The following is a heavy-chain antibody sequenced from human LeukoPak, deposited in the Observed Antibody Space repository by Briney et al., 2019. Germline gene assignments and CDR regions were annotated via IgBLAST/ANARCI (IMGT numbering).Heavy chain of an antibody. V-gene: IGHV3-11*01. D-gene: IGHD3-3*01. CDR2: ISSSGSTI. Sequence: PGGSLRLSCAASGFTFSDYYMSWIRQAPGNGLEWVSYISSSGSTIYYADSVKGRFTISRDNAKNSLYLQMNSLRAEDTAVYYCARVYYDFWSGYSWKEYYFDYWGQGTLVTVSS. CDR1: GFTFSDYY. J-gene: IGHJ4*02. CDR3: ARVYYDFWSGYSWKEYYFDY.